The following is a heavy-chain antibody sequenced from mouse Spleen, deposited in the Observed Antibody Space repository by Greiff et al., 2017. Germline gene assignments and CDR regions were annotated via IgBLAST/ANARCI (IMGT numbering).Heavy chain of an antibody. J-gene: IGHJ4*01. CDR1: GFTFSSYG. V-gene: IGHV5-9-2*01. D-gene: IGHD1-1*01. Sequence: EVQRVESGGGLVKPGGSLKLSCAASGFTFSSYGMSWVRQTPEKRLEWVATISGGGSYTYYPDSVKGRFTISRDNAKNNLYLQMSSLRSEDTALYYCARHDGSSYDYAMDYWGQGTSVTVSS. CDR2: ISGGGSYT. CDR3: ARHDGSSYDYAMDY.